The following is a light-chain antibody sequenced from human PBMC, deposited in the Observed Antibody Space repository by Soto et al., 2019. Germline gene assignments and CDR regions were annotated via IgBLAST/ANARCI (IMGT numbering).Light chain of an antibody. V-gene: IGKV3-20*01. CDR2: GAS. CDR1: QSVSSSY. Sequence: EIVLTQSPGTLSLSPGERATLSCRGSQSVSSSYLAWYQQKPGQAPRLLIYGASSRATGIPDRFSGSGSGTDFTLTISRLEPEDFAVYYCQQYGSSRRTFGQGTKVDI. J-gene: IGKJ1*01. CDR3: QQYGSSRRT.